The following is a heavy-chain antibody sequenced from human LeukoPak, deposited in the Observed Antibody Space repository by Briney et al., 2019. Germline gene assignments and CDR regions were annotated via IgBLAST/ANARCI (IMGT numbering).Heavy chain of an antibody. V-gene: IGHV3-21*04. CDR2: ISGSSSYI. J-gene: IGHJ3*02. Sequence: GGSLRLSCAASGFTFSSYSMNWVRQAPEKGLEWVSSISGSSSYIYYADSVKGRFTISRDNAKNSLYLQMNSLRAEDTAVYYCAREGPVDAFDIWGQGTMVTVSS. CDR1: GFTFSSYS. CDR3: AREGPVDAFDI.